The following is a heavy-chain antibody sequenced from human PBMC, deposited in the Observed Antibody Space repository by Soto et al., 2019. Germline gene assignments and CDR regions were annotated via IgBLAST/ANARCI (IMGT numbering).Heavy chain of an antibody. Sequence: EVQLVESGGGLVQPGGSLRLSCAASGFTFSLYSMSWVRQAPGKGLEWVSYISRSSTGIHYADSVKGRFTISRDDATNSMHLQMNSLRDGDKAVYSCARAVTWGLDVWGQGTTVSISS. CDR1: GFTFSLYS. CDR2: ISRSSTGI. D-gene: IGHD3-10*01. J-gene: IGHJ6*02. CDR3: ARAVTWGLDV. V-gene: IGHV3-48*02.